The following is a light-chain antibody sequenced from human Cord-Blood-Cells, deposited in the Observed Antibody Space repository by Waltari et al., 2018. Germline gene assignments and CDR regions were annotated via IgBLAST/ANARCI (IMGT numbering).Light chain of an antibody. V-gene: IGLV2-11*01. CDR1: SRDVGGYNY. J-gene: IGLJ1*01. CDR2: HVS. CDR3: CSYAGSYTYV. Sequence: QSALTQPRSVSGSPGQSVTISCTGTSRDVGGYNYVSWYQQHPGKAPKLIIYHVSNRPSGVPDRFSGSKAGNTASLTISGLQAEDEADYYCCSYAGSYTYVFGTGTKVTVL.